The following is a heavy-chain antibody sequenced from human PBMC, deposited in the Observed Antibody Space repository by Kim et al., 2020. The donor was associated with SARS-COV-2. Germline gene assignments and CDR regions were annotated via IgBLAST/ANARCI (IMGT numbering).Heavy chain of an antibody. J-gene: IGHJ4*02. Sequence: SETLSLTCTVSGGSISSSSYYWGWIRQPPGKGLEWIGSIYYIGSTYYNPSLKSRVTISVDTSKNQFSLKLSSVTAAATAVYYCARDRAHSSAMELYFDYWGQGTLVSVSS. CDR3: ARDRAHSSAMELYFDY. V-gene: IGHV4-39*07. D-gene: IGHD1-7*01. CDR1: GGSISSSSYY. CDR2: IYYIGST.